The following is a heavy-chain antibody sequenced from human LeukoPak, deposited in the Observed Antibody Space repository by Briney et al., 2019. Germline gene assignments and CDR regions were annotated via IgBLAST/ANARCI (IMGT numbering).Heavy chain of an antibody. CDR2: IDYSRNT. V-gene: IGHV4-31*02. J-gene: IGHJ4*02. CDR1: YY. CDR3: ASPSDYATDY. D-gene: IGHD4-17*01. Sequence: YYWSWIRQHPGKGLEWIGYIDYSRNTYYNPSLRSRVTISIDTSKNQFSLKLSSVTAADTAVYYCASPSDYATDYWGQGTLVTVSS.